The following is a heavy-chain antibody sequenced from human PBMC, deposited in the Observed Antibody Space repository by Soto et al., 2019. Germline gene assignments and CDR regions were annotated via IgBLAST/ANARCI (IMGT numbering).Heavy chain of an antibody. J-gene: IGHJ4*02. Sequence: SETLSLTCTVSGGSISSGNYYWSWIRQPPGKGLEWIGFISYSGSTYYSTSLKSRVTISVDTSKSQFSPNLSFVTAADTAVYYCATMGTPATGLYFFDYWGQGSLVTVSS. D-gene: IGHD2-15*01. CDR2: ISYSGST. CDR3: ATMGTPATGLYFFDY. V-gene: IGHV4-30-4*01. CDR1: GGSISSGNYY.